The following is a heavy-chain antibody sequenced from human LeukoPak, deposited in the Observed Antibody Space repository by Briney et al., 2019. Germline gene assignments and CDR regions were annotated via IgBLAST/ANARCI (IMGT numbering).Heavy chain of an antibody. V-gene: IGHV3-66*02. CDR2: IYSVGST. D-gene: IGHD6-19*01. Sequence: GGSLRLSCAASGFTVNSNYMTWVRQVPGKGLEWVSVIYSVGSTYYADSVRGRFTISRDNSKNTLYLQMNSLRAEDTAIYYCARNPSYSSSLYSGQGTLVTVSS. CDR3: ARNPSYSSSLY. J-gene: IGHJ4*02. CDR1: GFTVNSNY.